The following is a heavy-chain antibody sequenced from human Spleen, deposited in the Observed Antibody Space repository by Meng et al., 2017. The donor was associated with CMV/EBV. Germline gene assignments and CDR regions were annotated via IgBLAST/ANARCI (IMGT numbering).Heavy chain of an antibody. CDR2: ISSSGRHI. CDR3: ARVDPLHNWNDIDY. D-gene: IGHD1-1*01. V-gene: IGHV3-21*01. J-gene: IGHJ4*02. CDR1: GFTFSSCS. Sequence: SGFTFSSCSMTWVRQAPGRGLEWVSSISSSGRHIYYADSVKGRLTISRDNAMNSLHLQMSSLRAEDTAVYYCARVDPLHNWNDIDYWGQGTLVTVSS.